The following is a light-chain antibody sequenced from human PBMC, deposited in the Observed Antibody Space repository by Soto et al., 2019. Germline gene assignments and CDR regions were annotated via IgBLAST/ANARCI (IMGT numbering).Light chain of an antibody. CDR2: RNN. J-gene: IGLJ3*02. CDR3: AAWDDGLSGWV. Sequence: QSVLTQPPSASGTPEQRVTISCSGSSSNIGSNYVYWYQQLPGTAPKLLIYRNNQRPSGVPDRFSGSKSGTSASLAISGLRSEDEADYYCAAWDDGLSGWVFGGGTKLTVL. CDR1: SSNIGSNY. V-gene: IGLV1-47*01.